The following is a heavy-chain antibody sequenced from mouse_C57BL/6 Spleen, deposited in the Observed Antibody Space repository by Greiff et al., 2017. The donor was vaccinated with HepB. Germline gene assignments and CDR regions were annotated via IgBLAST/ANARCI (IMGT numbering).Heavy chain of an antibody. CDR1: GYTFTSYW. CDR3: ARPTAQATFAY. V-gene: IGHV1-69*01. Sequence: QVQLQQPGAELVMPGASVKLSCKASGYTFTSYWMHWVKQRPGQGLEWIGEIDPSDSYTKYNQKFKGKSTLTVDKSSSTAYMQLSSLTSEDSAVYYCARPTAQATFAYWGQGTLVTVSA. CDR2: IDPSDSYT. J-gene: IGHJ3*01. D-gene: IGHD3-2*02.